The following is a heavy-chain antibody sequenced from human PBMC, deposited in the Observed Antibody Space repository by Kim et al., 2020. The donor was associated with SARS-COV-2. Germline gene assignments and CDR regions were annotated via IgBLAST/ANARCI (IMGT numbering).Heavy chain of an antibody. V-gene: IGHV4-31*03. J-gene: IGHJ4*02. CDR3: ARRTVVAATPYYFDY. CDR2: IYYSGST. D-gene: IGHD2-15*01. Sequence: SETLSLTCTVSGGSISSGGYYWSWIRQHPGKGLEWIGYIYYSGSTYYNPSLKSRVTISVDTSKNQFSLKLSSVTAADTAVYYCARRTVVAATPYYFDYWGQGTLVTVSS. CDR1: GGSISSGGYY.